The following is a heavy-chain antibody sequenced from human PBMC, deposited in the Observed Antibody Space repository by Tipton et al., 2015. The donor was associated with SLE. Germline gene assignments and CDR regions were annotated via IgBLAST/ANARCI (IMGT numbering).Heavy chain of an antibody. V-gene: IGHV3-9*01. CDR1: GFTFDDYT. J-gene: IGHJ6*02. CDR2: ISWGSSKI. Sequence: VQLVQSGGGFVQPGGSLRLSCAASGFTFDDYTMHWVRQSPGRGLEWVSSISWGSSKIDYADSVKGRFTISRDNAKNSLFLQMNSLRSEDTALYYCAKERITGTTMYYYGMDVWGQGTTVTVSS. CDR3: AKERITGTTMYYYGMDV. D-gene: IGHD1-7*01.